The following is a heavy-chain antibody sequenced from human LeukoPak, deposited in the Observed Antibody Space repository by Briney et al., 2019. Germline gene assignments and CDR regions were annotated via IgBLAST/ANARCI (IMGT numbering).Heavy chain of an antibody. CDR2: IYYSGST. CDR1: GGSISSSSYY. CDR3: ARGDFPGTR. D-gene: IGHD2-21*02. Sequence: SETLSLTCTVSGGSISSSSYYWGWIRQPPGKGLEWIGSIYYSGSTYYNPSLKSRVTISVDTSKNQFSLKLSSVTAADTAVYYCARGDFPGTRWGQGTMVTVSS. J-gene: IGHJ3*01. V-gene: IGHV4-39*07.